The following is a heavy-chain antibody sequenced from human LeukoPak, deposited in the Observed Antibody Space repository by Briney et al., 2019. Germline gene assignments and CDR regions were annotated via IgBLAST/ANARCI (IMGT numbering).Heavy chain of an antibody. D-gene: IGHD2-2*01. J-gene: IGHJ6*03. CDR2: IYSGGST. CDR3: ALGYCSSTSCHDYYYYMDV. V-gene: IGHV3-53*01. CDR1: GFTVSSNY. Sequence: GGSLRLTCAASGFTVSSNYMSWVRQAPGKGLEWVSVIYSGGSTYYADSVKGRFTISRDNSKNTLYLQMNSLRAEDTAVYCCALGYCSSTSCHDYYYYMDVWGKGTTVTVSS.